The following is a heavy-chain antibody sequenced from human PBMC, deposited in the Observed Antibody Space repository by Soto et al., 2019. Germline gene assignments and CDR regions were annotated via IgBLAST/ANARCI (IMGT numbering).Heavy chain of an antibody. Sequence: QITLKESGPTLVKPTQTLTLTCTFSGFSLTTSPMGVGWIRQPPGKALEWLVVIYWDDDKRSSPSLRSRLTITKDTSKNEVVLTMTNMDPVDTATYYCAHRLSGYNWDGGYFAYWCQGALVTVSS. J-gene: IGHJ4*02. CDR3: AHRLSGYNWDGGYFAY. CDR2: IYWDDDK. D-gene: IGHD1-1*01. CDR1: GFSLTTSPMG. V-gene: IGHV2-5*02.